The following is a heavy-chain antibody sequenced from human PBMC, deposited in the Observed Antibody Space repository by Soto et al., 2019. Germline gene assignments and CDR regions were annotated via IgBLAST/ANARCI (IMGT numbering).Heavy chain of an antibody. D-gene: IGHD1-26*01. CDR1: GFTFDDYA. CDR2: ISWNSGSI. J-gene: IGHJ6*02. CDR3: AEDMGSGCYNYSYVMVV. V-gene: IGHV3-9*01. Sequence: EVQLVESGGGLVQPGRSLRLSCAASGFTFDDYAMHWVRQAPGKGLEWVSGISWNSGSIGYADSVKGRFTISSDNAKKHVYRQMNSTRAEDTALDYCAEDMGSGCYNYSYVMVVWGQGTTVTACS.